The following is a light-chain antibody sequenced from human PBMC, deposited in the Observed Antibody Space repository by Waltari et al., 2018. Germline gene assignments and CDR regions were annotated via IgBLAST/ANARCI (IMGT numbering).Light chain of an antibody. Sequence: QTVVTQEPSLSVSPGGTVTLTCALRSGSVSTTSYATWYQQPPGQAPRTLVYKANARSSGVPDRFSGSILGNTAALTITGAQADDESDYYCALYMGSGIWVFGGGTKLTVL. V-gene: IGLV8-61*01. CDR2: KAN. CDR1: SGSVSTTSY. CDR3: ALYMGSGIWV. J-gene: IGLJ3*02.